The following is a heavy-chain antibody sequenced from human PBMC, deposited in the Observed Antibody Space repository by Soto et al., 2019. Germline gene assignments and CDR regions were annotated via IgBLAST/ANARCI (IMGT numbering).Heavy chain of an antibody. V-gene: IGHV1-69*12. J-gene: IGHJ2*01. D-gene: IGHD3-22*01. Sequence: QVQLVQSGAEVKKPGSSVKVSCKASGGTFSSYAISWVRQAPGQGLEWMGGIIPIFGTANYAQKFQGRVTMSADEXXSXDXXELSSLRSEDTAVYYCARGPGDYYNRTLVNWYFDLWGRGTLVTVSS. CDR1: GGTFSSYA. CDR3: ARGPGDYYNRTLVNWYFDL. CDR2: IIPIFGTA.